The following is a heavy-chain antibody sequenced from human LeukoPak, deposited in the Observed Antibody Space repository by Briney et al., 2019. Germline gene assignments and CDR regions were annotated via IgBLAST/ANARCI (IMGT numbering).Heavy chain of an antibody. Sequence: GGSLRLSCAASGFTFDDYAMHWVRQAPGKGLEWVAGISWSSGNIGYADSVEGRFTISRDNAENSLHLQMNSLRTEDTALYFCARDAWRRAFNYGMDVWGQGTTVAVSS. D-gene: IGHD5-12*01. CDR3: ARDAWRRAFNYGMDV. J-gene: IGHJ6*02. CDR2: ISWSSGNI. CDR1: GFTFDDYA. V-gene: IGHV3-9*01.